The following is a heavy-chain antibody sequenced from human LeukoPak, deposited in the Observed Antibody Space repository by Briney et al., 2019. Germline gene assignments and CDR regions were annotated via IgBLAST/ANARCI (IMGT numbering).Heavy chain of an antibody. J-gene: IGHJ5*02. V-gene: IGHV1-2*02. D-gene: IGHD2-2*01. CDR2: FNPNSGGT. Sequence: ASVKVSCKASGYTFTGYYMHWVRQAPGQGLEWMGWFNPNSGGTNYAQKFQGRVTMTRDTSISTAYMELSRLRSDDTAVYYCARDESSTSWKVRFDPWGQGTLVTVSS. CDR1: GYTFTGYY. CDR3: ARDESSTSWKVRFDP.